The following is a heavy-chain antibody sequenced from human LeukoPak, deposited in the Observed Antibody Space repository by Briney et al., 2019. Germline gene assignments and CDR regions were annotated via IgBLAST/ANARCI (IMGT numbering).Heavy chain of an antibody. Sequence: GGTLRLSCAASGFSFSSHGMSWVRQAPGKGLEWVSGIIGGAGSTYYADSVKGRFTISGDNSKNTLFLQMNSLRAEDTAVYYCARGAIPYYYYMDVWGKGTTVTISS. D-gene: IGHD1-26*01. V-gene: IGHV3-23*01. CDR2: IIGGAGST. J-gene: IGHJ6*03. CDR3: ARGAIPYYYYMDV. CDR1: GFSFSSHG.